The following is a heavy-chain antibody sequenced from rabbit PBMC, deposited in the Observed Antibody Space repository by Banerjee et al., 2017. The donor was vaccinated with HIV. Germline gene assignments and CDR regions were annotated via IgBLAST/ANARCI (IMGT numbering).Heavy chain of an antibody. D-gene: IGHD4-2*01. Sequence: QEQLVEYGGDLVQPEGSLTLTCKASGLDFSSGYWICWVRQAPGKGLEWIACIYTGSSGSTYYASWAKGRFTISKTSSTTVTLQMTSLTAADTATYFCARDGVYTGPDYDLWGQGTLVTVS. V-gene: IGHV1S45*01. CDR2: IYTGSSGST. CDR3: ARDGVYTGPDYDL. J-gene: IGHJ4*01. CDR1: GLDFSSGYW.